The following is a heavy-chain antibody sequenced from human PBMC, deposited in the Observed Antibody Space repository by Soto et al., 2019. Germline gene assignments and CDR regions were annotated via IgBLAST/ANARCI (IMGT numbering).Heavy chain of an antibody. CDR3: TTEGPTGRKGEGKIQY. CDR2: IKSNTDGATT. CDR1: GFTFTNAW. Sequence: EVQLVESGGGLVKPGGSPRLSCAASGFTFTNAWMSWVRQAPGKGLEWVGHIKSNTDGATTDYTAPVKCRCTISRDDSKNTLELQMNSRKSADTAVYYCTTEGPTGRKGEGKIQYWGQGTLVTGSS. J-gene: IGHJ4*01. D-gene: IGHD3-10*01. V-gene: IGHV3-15*01.